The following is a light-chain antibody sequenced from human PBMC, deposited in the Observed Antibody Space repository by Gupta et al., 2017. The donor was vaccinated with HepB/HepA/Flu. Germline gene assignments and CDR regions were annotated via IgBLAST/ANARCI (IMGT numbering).Light chain of an antibody. CDR3: QQYKNRPAT. CDR1: QNVYNN. Sequence: ELVMTQSPGTLSMSPGERATLSCWASQNVYNNLAWYQQKPGQAPRLLIYGASTRATGIPARFSGSGSGTEFTLTITSLQSEDFAVYFCQQYKNRPATFGRGTKVEIK. CDR2: GAS. J-gene: IGKJ1*01. V-gene: IGKV3-15*01.